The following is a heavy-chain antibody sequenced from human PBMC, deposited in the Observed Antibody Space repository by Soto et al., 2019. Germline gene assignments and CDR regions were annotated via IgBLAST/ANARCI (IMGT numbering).Heavy chain of an antibody. J-gene: IGHJ6*03. V-gene: IGHV5-51*01. CDR2: IYPGDSDT. CDR3: ARYQYSSSSYYYYYMDV. D-gene: IGHD6-6*01. Sequence: LGESLKISCKGSGYSFTSYWIGWVRQMPGKGLEWMGIIYPGDSDTRYSPSFQGQVTISADKSISTAYLQWSSLKASDTAMYYCARYQYSSSSYYYYYMDVWGKGTTVTVSS. CDR1: GYSFTSYW.